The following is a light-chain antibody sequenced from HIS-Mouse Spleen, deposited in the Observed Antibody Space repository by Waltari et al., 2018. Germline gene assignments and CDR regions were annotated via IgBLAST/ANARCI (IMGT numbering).Light chain of an antibody. J-gene: IGKJ4*01. Sequence: DIVMTQSPDSLAVSLGERATINGKSSQSVLYTSNNKNYLAWYQQKPGQPLKLRIYWASTGESGVPDRFSGSGSGTDFSLTISSLHAEDVAVYGCQQYYSTPLTFGGGTKVEIK. CDR2: WAS. CDR3: QQYYSTPLT. V-gene: IGKV4-1*01. CDR1: QSVLYTSNNKNY.